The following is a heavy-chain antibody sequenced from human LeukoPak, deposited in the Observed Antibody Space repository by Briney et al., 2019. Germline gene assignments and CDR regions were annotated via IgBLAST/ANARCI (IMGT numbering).Heavy chain of an antibody. CDR1: SITFTKAW. J-gene: IGHJ4*02. V-gene: IGHV3-15*07. CDR3: ATSITTPGAFDI. D-gene: IGHD1-1*01. CDR2: IVSETVGGRT. Sequence: GGSLRLSCAASSITFTKAWMNWVRQAPGKGLEWVARIVSETVGGRTDYASSVKGRFTISRDDSKSTLFLQMSSLKIEDTAVYYCATSITTPGAFDIWGQGALVPVSS.